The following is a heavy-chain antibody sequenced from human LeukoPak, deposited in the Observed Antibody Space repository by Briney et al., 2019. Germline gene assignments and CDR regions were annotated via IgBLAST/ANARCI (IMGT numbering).Heavy chain of an antibody. CDR1: GGSISSYY. Sequence: PSETLSLTCIVSGGSISSYYWTWMRQPPGKGLEWIGYIYYSGSTNYNPPLKSRVTISVDTSKNQFSLNLSSVTAADTAVYYCARVGDNYDRSGYYFDYWGQGTLVTVSS. CDR3: ARVGDNYDRSGYYFDY. D-gene: IGHD3-22*01. CDR2: IYYSGST. J-gene: IGHJ4*02. V-gene: IGHV4-59*01.